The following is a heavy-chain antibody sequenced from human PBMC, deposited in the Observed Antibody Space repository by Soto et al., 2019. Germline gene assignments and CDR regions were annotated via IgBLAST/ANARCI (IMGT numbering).Heavy chain of an antibody. Sequence: PSETLSLTCTVSGGSISSCGYYWSWIRQHPGKGLEWIGYIYYSGSTYYNPSLKSRVTISVDTSKNQFSLKLSSVTAADTAVYYCARTPPGIAVAGTLGAFDIWGQGTMVTVSS. CDR1: GGSISSCGYY. D-gene: IGHD6-19*01. CDR2: IYYSGST. V-gene: IGHV4-31*03. CDR3: ARTPPGIAVAGTLGAFDI. J-gene: IGHJ3*02.